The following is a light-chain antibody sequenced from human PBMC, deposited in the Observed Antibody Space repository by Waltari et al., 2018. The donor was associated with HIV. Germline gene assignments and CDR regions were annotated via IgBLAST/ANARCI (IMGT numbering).Light chain of an antibody. Sequence: SYELTQPPSVSVSPGQTARVTCSGDALPKRYAYWYQQRPGQAPVLLIFRDTERPSGIPERFSSSSSGTTVTLTIRAVQAEDEADYYCQSTDSSGVYSVFGGGTTLTVL. V-gene: IGLV3-25*03. J-gene: IGLJ3*02. CDR2: RDT. CDR1: ALPKRY. CDR3: QSTDSSGVYSV.